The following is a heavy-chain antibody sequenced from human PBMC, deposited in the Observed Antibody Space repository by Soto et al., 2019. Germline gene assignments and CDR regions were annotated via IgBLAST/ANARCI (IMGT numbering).Heavy chain of an antibody. CDR2: IYHSGST. CDR1: GWSVSSGSYY. V-gene: IGHV4-30-2*01. Sequence: SETLSLPCTLSGWSVSSGSYYWSWIRQPPGKGLEWIGYIYHSGSTYYNPSLKSRVTISVDRSKNQFSLKLTSVTAADTAVYYCARVPSPWGQGTLVTVSS. J-gene: IGHJ5*02. CDR3: ARVPSP.